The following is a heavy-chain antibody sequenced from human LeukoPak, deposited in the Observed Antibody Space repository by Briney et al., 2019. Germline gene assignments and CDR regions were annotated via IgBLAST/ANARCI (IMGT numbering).Heavy chain of an antibody. V-gene: IGHV3-33*01. J-gene: IGHJ4*02. Sequence: GRSLRLSCAASGFTFSSYGMHWVRQALGKGLEWVAVIWYDGSNKYYADSVKGRFTISRDNSKNTLYLQMNSLRAEDTAVYYCARGAGTVTDYWGQGTLVTVSS. CDR2: IWYDGSNK. D-gene: IGHD4-17*01. CDR3: ARGAGTVTDY. CDR1: GFTFSSYG.